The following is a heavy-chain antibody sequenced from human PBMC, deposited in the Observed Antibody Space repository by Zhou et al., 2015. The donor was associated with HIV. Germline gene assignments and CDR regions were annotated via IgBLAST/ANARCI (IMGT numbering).Heavy chain of an antibody. Sequence: QVQLVQSGAEVKKPGASVKVSCKASGYTFTSYDINWVRQATGQGLEWMGWMNPNSGNTGYAQKFQGRVTMTRNTSISTAYMELSSLRSEDTAVYYCARKVVTAFYYGMDVVGPRDHGSPSP. V-gene: IGHV1-8*01. CDR3: ARKVVTAFYYGMDV. D-gene: IGHD2-21*02. J-gene: IGHJ6*02. CDR1: GYTFTSYD. CDR2: MNPNSGNT.